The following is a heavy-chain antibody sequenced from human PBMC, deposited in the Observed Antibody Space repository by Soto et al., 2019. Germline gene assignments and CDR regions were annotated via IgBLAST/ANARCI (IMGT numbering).Heavy chain of an antibody. Sequence: QVQLVQSGAEVMKPGASVKVSCKASGYTFTSYGISWVRQAPGQGLEWMGWISPHNGNTNYAQEFQGRVTMTIDTSTRTVNMELRSLRSGDTAVYYCAREYCSRTSCYGVDYWGQGTLVTVSS. D-gene: IGHD2-2*01. CDR1: GYTFTSYG. CDR3: AREYCSRTSCYGVDY. CDR2: ISPHNGNT. J-gene: IGHJ4*02. V-gene: IGHV1-18*01.